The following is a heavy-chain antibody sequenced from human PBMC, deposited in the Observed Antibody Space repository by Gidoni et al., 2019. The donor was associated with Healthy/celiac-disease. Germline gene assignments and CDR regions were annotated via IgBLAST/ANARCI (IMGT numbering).Heavy chain of an antibody. CDR2: IYYTGSP. CDR3: ARVGDGYVGCYYMDV. CDR1: GGSIRSYY. Sequence: QVQLQESGPGLVKPSATLSHNCTVAGGSIRSYYWSWIRQPPGKGLEWIGYIYYTGSPNYNPSLKSRVTISVDTSKSQFSLKLNSVTAADTAFYYGARVGDGYVGCYYMDVWGKGATVTVSS. D-gene: IGHD5-12*01. V-gene: IGHV4-59*01. J-gene: IGHJ6*03.